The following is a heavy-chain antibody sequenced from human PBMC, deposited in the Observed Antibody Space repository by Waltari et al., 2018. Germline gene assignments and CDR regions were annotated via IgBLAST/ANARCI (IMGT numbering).Heavy chain of an antibody. V-gene: IGHV3-33*06. Sequence: VHLVESGGGVVQPGGSLRLSCAASGFRFNNYALHWVRQAPGKGLEWVAVVWHDGSYKFYADSVKGRFTISRDNSKNTLYFQMNSLRAEDTAMYYCAKDGSASRLVRYYLDHWGPGTLVTVSS. CDR3: AKDGSASRLVRYYLDH. CDR1: GFRFNNYA. D-gene: IGHD2-8*02. J-gene: IGHJ4*02. CDR2: VWHDGSYK.